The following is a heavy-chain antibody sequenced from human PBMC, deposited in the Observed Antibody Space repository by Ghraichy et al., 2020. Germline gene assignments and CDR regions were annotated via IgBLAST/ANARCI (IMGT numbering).Heavy chain of an antibody. V-gene: IGHV3-74*01. J-gene: IGHJ6*02. CDR2: IHSDGSST. CDR3: ARRAGHSYGFDGMDV. D-gene: IGHD5-18*01. CDR1: GFTFSSHW. Sequence: LSLTCAASGFTFSSHWMHWVRQAPEKGLVWVSRIHSDGSSTNYADSVKGRFTISRDNAKNTLYLQMNSLRAEDTAVYYCARRAGHSYGFDGMDVWGQGTTVTVSS.